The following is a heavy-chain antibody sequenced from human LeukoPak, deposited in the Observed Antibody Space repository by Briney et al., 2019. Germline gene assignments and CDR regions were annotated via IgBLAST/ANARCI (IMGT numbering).Heavy chain of an antibody. CDR3: ARARTTVTSTENWFDP. CDR2: ISSSGSTI. D-gene: IGHD4-17*01. CDR1: GFTFSSYE. Sequence: GGSLRLSCAASGFTFSSYEMNGLRQAPGGGLEWVSYISSSGSTIYYADSVKDRFTISTDNDKNSLYLQMNSLRTEDTAVYYCARARTTVTSTENWFDPWGQGTLVTVSS. V-gene: IGHV3-48*03. J-gene: IGHJ5*02.